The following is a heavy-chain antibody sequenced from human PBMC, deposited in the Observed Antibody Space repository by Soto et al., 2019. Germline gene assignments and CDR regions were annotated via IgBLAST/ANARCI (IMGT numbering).Heavy chain of an antibody. CDR1: GYTFTSYA. J-gene: IGHJ4*02. V-gene: IGHV1-3*01. Sequence: ASVKVSCKASGYTFTSYAMHWVRQAPGQRLEWMGWINAGNGNTKYSQKFQGRVTITRDTSASTAYMELSSLRSEDTAVYYCARRGFGDIQIDYWGQGHLVTVSS. CDR3: ARRGFGDIQIDY. CDR2: INAGNGNT. D-gene: IGHD2-15*01.